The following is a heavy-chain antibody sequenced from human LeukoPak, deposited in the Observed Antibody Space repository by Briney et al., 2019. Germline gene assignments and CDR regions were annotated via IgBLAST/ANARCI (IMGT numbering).Heavy chain of an antibody. V-gene: IGHV1-18*01. CDR1: GYTFTSYG. Sequence: ASVKVSCKASGYTFTSYGISWVRQAPGQGLEWMGWISAYNGNTNYAQKLQGRVTMTTDTSTSTAYMELRSLRSDDTAVYYCARDVIAAASKYYYYYYMDVWGKGTTVTVSS. CDR2: ISAYNGNT. J-gene: IGHJ6*03. D-gene: IGHD6-13*01. CDR3: ARDVIAAASKYYYYYYMDV.